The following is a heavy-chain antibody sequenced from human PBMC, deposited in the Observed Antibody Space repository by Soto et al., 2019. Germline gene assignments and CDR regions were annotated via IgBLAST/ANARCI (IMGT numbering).Heavy chain of an antibody. V-gene: IGHV4-4*01. J-gene: IGHJ5*02. Sequence: SETLSLTCAVSGGSISSSDWWSWVRQPPGKGLEWIGEISHSGNTNYSPYLRGRVTISVDKYKNQFSLKLTSVTAADTAVYWCARDPVDGYAFFDNWGQGALVT. CDR1: GGSISSSDW. CDR2: ISHSGNT. CDR3: ARDPVDGYAFFDN. D-gene: IGHD5-12*01.